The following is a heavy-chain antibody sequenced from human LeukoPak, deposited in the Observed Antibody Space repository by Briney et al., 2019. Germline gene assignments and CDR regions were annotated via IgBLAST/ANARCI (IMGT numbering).Heavy chain of an antibody. Sequence: PGGSLRLSCAASGFTFDDYGMSWVRQAPGKGLEWVSGINWNGGSTGYADSVKGRFTISRDNAKNPLYLQMNSLRAEDTALYYCAAGYSSSWENYYFDYWGQGTLVTVSS. CDR2: INWNGGST. CDR3: AAGYSSSWENYYFDY. V-gene: IGHV3-20*04. J-gene: IGHJ4*02. CDR1: GFTFDDYG. D-gene: IGHD6-13*01.